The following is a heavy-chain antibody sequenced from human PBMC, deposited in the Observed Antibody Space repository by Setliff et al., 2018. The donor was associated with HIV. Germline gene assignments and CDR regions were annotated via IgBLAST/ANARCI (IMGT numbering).Heavy chain of an antibody. CDR2: IRYDGTYK. D-gene: IGHD6-13*01. V-gene: IGHV3-30*02. Sequence: GGSLRLSCAASGFTFSSYGMHWVRQAPGKGLEWVAFIRYDGTYKYYADSLKGRFTISRDNSKNTLYLQMNSLRAEDTAVYYCAKNLYRSGWSPLDYWGQGTLVTVSS. CDR3: AKNLYRSGWSPLDY. J-gene: IGHJ4*02. CDR1: GFTFSSYG.